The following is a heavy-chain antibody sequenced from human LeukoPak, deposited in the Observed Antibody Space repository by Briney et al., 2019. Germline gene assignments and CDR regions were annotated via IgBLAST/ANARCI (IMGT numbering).Heavy chain of an antibody. CDR3: ARGPNSNWSGLDF. CDR1: GFSFSGHW. CDR2: ISPTGSTT. D-gene: IGHD6-6*01. V-gene: IGHV3-74*01. J-gene: IGHJ4*02. Sequence: KSGGSLRLSCIASGFSFSGHWMHWARQLPGKGLVWVSRISPTGSTTSYADSVKGRFTVSGDNAKNTLYLQVNNLRAEDTAVYYCARGPNSNWSGLDFWGQGTLLTVSS.